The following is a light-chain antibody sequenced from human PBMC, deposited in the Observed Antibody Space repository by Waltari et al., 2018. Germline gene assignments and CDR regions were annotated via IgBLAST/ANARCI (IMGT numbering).Light chain of an antibody. V-gene: IGKV3-11*01. Sequence: EIVLTQSPATLSLSPGERATLSCRASQSVSSYLAWYQQKPGQAPRLLIYDASNRATGTPARFRGSGSGTDFTLTISSLEPEDFAVYYCQQRSNWPPSLTFGGGTKVEIK. J-gene: IGKJ4*01. CDR1: QSVSSY. CDR3: QQRSNWPPSLT. CDR2: DAS.